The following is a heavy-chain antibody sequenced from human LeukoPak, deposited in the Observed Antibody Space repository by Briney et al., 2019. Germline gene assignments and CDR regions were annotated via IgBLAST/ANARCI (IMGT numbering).Heavy chain of an antibody. V-gene: IGHV3-64*01. CDR1: GFTFSSYA. CDR2: ISSNGGST. CDR3: ARGSAGSFPYNWFDP. Sequence: PGGSLSLSCAASGFTFSSYAMHWVRQAPGKGLEYVSAISSNGGSTYYANSVKGRFTISRDNSKNTLYLQMGSLRAEDMAVYYCARGSAGSFPYNWFDPWGQGTLVTVSS. J-gene: IGHJ5*02.